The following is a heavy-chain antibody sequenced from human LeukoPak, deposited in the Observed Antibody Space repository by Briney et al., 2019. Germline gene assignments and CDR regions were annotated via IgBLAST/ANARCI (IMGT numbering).Heavy chain of an antibody. CDR2: ISGSGGST. CDR1: GFTFSSYA. CDR3: AKGTSGVVTSADWLDP. J-gene: IGHJ5*02. Sequence: GGSLRLSCAASGFTFSSYAMSWVRQAPGKGLEWVSAISGSGGSTYYADSVKGRFTISRDNSKNTLYLQMNSLRAEDTAVYYCAKGTSGVVTSADWLDPWGQGTLVTVSS. D-gene: IGHD3-3*01. V-gene: IGHV3-23*01.